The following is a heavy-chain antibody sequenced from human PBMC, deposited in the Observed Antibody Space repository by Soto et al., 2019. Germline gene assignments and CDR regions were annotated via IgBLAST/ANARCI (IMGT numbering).Heavy chain of an antibody. D-gene: IGHD6-19*01. Sequence: QVQLQESGPGLVKPSGTLSLTCAVSGDSVTRSNWWSWVRQSPGKGLEWIGEIYHSGNTKYNPSLKSRVTISVDKSKDQFSLNLTSVTAADTAVYYWATSGWNDDFYYYYGMDVWGQGTTVTVSS. CDR3: ATSGWNDDFYYYYGMDV. CDR2: IYHSGNT. V-gene: IGHV4-4*02. CDR1: GDSVTRSNW. J-gene: IGHJ6*02.